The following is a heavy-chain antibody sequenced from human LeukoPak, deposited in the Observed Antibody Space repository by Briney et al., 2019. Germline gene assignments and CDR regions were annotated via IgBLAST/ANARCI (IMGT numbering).Heavy chain of an antibody. CDR1: GYSISSGYY. D-gene: IGHD2-15*01. CDR3: ARGKRMVASDY. V-gene: IGHV4-38-2*02. J-gene: IGHJ4*02. CDR2: IYHSGST. Sequence: PSETLSLTCTVSGYSISSGYYWGWIRPPPGKGLEWIGSIYHSGSTYYNPSLKSRVTISVDTSKNQFSLKLSSVTAADAAVYYCARGKRMVASDYWGQGTLVTVSS.